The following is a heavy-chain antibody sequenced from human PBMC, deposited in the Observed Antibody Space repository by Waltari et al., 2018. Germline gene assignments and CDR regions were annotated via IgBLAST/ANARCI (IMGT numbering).Heavy chain of an antibody. CDR2: ISGSGGST. Sequence: EVQLVESGGGLVQPGRSLRLSCAASGFTFDDYAMHWVRQAPGQGLEWVSAISGSGGSTYYADSVKGRFTISRDNSKNTLYLQMNSLRAEDTAVYYCAKDRIYYYGSGSYYSTFDYWGQGTLVTVSS. D-gene: IGHD3-10*01. J-gene: IGHJ4*02. CDR3: AKDRIYYYGSGSYYSTFDY. V-gene: IGHV3-23*04. CDR1: GFTFDDYA.